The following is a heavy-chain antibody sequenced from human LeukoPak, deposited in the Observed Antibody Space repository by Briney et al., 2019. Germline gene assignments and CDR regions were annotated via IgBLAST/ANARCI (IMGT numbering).Heavy chain of an antibody. CDR2: ISAYNGNT. D-gene: IGHD3-9*01. Sequence: ASVKVSCKASGYTFTSYGISWVRQAPGQGLEWMGWISAYNGNTNYAQKLQGRVTMTTDTSTSTAYMELRSLRSDDTAVYYCARRSGINYDILTGYGVVGNWFDPWGQGTLVTVSS. CDR1: GYTFTSYG. V-gene: IGHV1-18*01. J-gene: IGHJ5*02. CDR3: ARRSGINYDILTGYGVVGNWFDP.